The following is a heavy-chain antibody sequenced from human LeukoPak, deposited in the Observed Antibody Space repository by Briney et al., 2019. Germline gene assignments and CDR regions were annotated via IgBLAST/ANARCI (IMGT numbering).Heavy chain of an antibody. J-gene: IGHJ4*02. CDR1: GFTFSSYA. CDR3: ARDYN. V-gene: IGHV3-30*02. Sequence: GGSLRLSCAASGFTFSSYAMHWVRQAPGKGLEWVAFIRHDGTNKFYGTSAKGRFTISRDNSKNTLYLQMNSLRAEDTAVYYCARDYNLGQGTLVTVSS. CDR2: IRHDGTNK.